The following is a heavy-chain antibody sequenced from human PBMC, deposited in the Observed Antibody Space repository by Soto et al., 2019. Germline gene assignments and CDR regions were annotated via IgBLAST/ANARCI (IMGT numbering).Heavy chain of an antibody. D-gene: IGHD1-7*01. CDR2: INVDGSRT. J-gene: IGHJ4*02. Sequence: EVQLVESGGGLVEPGGSLRLSCAASGFTLSSYWMHWVRQVPGKGLMWVSRINVDGSRTNYADSVKGRFTISRDNAKNTLCLQMNSLRGEDTAVYYCGRDLGNYDRYYLAYWGQGTLVTVSS. CDR3: GRDLGNYDRYYLAY. CDR1: GFTLSSYW. V-gene: IGHV3-74*01.